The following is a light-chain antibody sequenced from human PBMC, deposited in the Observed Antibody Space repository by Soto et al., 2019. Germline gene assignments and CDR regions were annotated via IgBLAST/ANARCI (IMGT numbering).Light chain of an antibody. CDR1: QSVSSRY. Sequence: EIVLTQSPGTLSLSPGERATLSCRASQSVSSRYLAWYQQKPGQAPRLLMYDASSRATGIPDRFSGSVSETDFTLTISRLEPEDFAVYFCQHYGISRTFGQGTKVDIK. V-gene: IGKV3-20*01. CDR2: DAS. J-gene: IGKJ1*01. CDR3: QHYGISRT.